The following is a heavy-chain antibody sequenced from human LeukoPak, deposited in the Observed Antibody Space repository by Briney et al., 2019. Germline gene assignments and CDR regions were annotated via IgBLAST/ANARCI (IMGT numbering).Heavy chain of an antibody. CDR1: GFNFNNYS. CDR2: IGSSGLII. D-gene: IGHD2-15*01. Sequence: GGSLRLSCVASGFNFNNYSLNWVSQAPGKGLEWVTYIGSSGLIIYYADSVKGRLTISRDNAKNSLFLQMSSLRAEDTAVYYCARGISAVVPRAFDLWGQGTMVTVSS. CDR3: ARGISAVVPRAFDL. J-gene: IGHJ3*01. V-gene: IGHV3-48*04.